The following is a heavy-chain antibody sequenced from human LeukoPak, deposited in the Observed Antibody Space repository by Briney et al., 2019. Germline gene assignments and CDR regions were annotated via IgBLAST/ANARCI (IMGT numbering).Heavy chain of an antibody. D-gene: IGHD2-2*01. Sequence: ASVKVSCKASGYTFTGYYMHWVRQAPGQGLEWMGWINPNSGGTNYAQKFQGRVTMTRDTSISTAYMELSRLRSDDTAVYYCARDPMGDTVVNWFDPWGQGTLVTVSS. V-gene: IGHV1-2*02. J-gene: IGHJ5*02. CDR2: INPNSGGT. CDR1: GYTFTGYY. CDR3: ARDPMGDTVVNWFDP.